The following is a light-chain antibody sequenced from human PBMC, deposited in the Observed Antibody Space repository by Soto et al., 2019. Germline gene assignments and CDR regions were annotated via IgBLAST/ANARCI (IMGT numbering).Light chain of an antibody. Sequence: QAVVTQSPSASASLGASVKLTCTLSSGHSSYAIAWHQQQPAKGPRYLMKLNSDGTHSKGDGIPDRFSGSSSGAERYLTISGLQSEDEADYYCQTWGTGIYVFGGGTQLTVL. CDR3: QTWGTGIYV. CDR1: SGHSSYA. J-gene: IGLJ7*01. CDR2: LNSDGTH. V-gene: IGLV4-69*01.